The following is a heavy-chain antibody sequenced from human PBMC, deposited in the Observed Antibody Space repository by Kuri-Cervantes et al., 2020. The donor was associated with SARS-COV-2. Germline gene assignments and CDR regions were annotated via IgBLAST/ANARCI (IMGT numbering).Heavy chain of an antibody. CDR3: ARGFSGYSYGDAFDI. CDR1: GFTFSRYS. D-gene: IGHD5-18*01. V-gene: IGHV3-48*01. J-gene: IGHJ3*02. CDR2: ISSSSNTI. Sequence: GESLKISCVASGFTFSRYSMNWVRQAPGKGLERVSYISSSSNTIYYADSVKGRSTISRDNAKNSLYLQMNSLRAEDTAVYYCARGFSGYSYGDAFDIWGRGTMGTVSS.